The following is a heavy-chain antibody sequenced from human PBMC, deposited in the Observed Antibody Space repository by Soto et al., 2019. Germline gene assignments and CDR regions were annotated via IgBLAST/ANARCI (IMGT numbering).Heavy chain of an antibody. CDR3: ARDGYCSGGRCYRRNDY. V-gene: IGHV3-7*01. Sequence: EVQLVESGGGLVQPGGSLRLSSAASGFTFSGYWMTWARQAPGKGLEWVAQIKDDGSEKFYVDSVKGRFTISRDNADNLLYLQMNSLRAEDTAVYFCARDGYCSGGRCYRRNDYWGQGTLVIVSS. CDR1: GFTFSGYW. CDR2: IKDDGSEK. J-gene: IGHJ4*02. D-gene: IGHD2-15*01.